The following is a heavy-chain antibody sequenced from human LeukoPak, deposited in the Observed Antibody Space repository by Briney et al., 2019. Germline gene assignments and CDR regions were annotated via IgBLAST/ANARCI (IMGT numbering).Heavy chain of an antibody. J-gene: IGHJ3*02. CDR3: ARGYCSGGSCYHIKGAFDI. CDR2: IYHSGST. Sequence: SETLSLTCAVSGYSISSGYYWGWIRQPPGKGLEWIGSIYHSGSTYYNPSLKSRVTISVDTSKNQFSLKLGSVTAADTAVYYCARGYCSGGSCYHIKGAFDIWGQGTMVTVSS. CDR1: GYSISSGYY. D-gene: IGHD2-15*01. V-gene: IGHV4-38-2*01.